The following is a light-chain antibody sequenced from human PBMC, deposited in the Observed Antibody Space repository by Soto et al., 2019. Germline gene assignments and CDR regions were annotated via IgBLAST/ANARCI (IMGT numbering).Light chain of an antibody. V-gene: IGKV1-5*03. CDR3: QQYNSYAYT. CDR2: RAS. Sequence: DIQMTQSPSTLSASVGDRVTITCRASQSISSWLAWYQQKPGKAPKLLIYRASSLESGVPSRFSGSGSGTEFTLTLSSLQPDDFAPYYCQQYNSYAYTFGQGTKLEIK. CDR1: QSISSW. J-gene: IGKJ2*01.